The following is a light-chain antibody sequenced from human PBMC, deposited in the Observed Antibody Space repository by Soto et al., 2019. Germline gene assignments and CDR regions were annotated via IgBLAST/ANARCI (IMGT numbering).Light chain of an antibody. Sequence: EIVLTQSPGTLSLSPGERATLSCRASQSVSSSYLAWYQQKPGQAPRLLIYGASSRATGIPDRFSGRGSGTDFTLTISRLAPEDFAVYYCQQYGSSPPYTFGQGTKLEIK. V-gene: IGKV3-20*01. CDR3: QQYGSSPPYT. J-gene: IGKJ2*01. CDR1: QSVSSSY. CDR2: GAS.